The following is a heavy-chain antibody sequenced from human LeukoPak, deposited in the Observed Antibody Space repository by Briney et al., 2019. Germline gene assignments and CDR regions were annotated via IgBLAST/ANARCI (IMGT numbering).Heavy chain of an antibody. Sequence: GGTLRLSCAASGFTFSSYVMHWVRQAPGKGLEWVALISDDGTNKYYADSVKGRFTISRDNSKNTLYLQMNSLRAEDTAVYYCARPYDSTGYHYWAYWGQGTLVTVSS. D-gene: IGHD3-22*01. J-gene: IGHJ4*02. CDR1: GFTFSSYV. CDR3: ARPYDSTGYHYWAY. CDR2: ISDDGTNK. V-gene: IGHV3-30*04.